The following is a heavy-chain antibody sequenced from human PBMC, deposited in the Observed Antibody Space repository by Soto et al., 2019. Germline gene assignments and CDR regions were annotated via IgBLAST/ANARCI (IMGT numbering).Heavy chain of an antibody. V-gene: IGHV3-23*01. CDR2: ISGSGGST. D-gene: IGHD3-16*02. CDR3: ATPPPFYVWGSYRQGGRDY. CDR1: GFTFSSYA. J-gene: IGHJ4*02. Sequence: PGGSLRLSCAASGFTFSSYAMSWVRQAPGKGLEWVSAISGSGGSTYYADSVKGRFTISRDNSKNTLYLQMNSLRAEDTAVYYCATPPPFYVWGSYRQGGRDYWGQGTLVTVSS.